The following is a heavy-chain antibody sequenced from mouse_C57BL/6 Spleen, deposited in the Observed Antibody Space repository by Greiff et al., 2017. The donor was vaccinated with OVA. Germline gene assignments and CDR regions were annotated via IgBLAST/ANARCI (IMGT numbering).Heavy chain of an antibody. CDR3: TAMIYYGLFAY. CDR2: IDPEDGDT. J-gene: IGHJ3*01. Sequence: VQLKQSGAELVRPGASVKLSCTASGFNIKDYYMHWVKQRPEQGLEWIGRIDPEDGDTEYAPKFQGKATMTAETSSNTAYRQLSSLTSEDTAVYYCTAMIYYGLFAYWGQGTLVTVSA. D-gene: IGHD2-1*01. V-gene: IGHV14-1*01. CDR1: GFNIKDYY.